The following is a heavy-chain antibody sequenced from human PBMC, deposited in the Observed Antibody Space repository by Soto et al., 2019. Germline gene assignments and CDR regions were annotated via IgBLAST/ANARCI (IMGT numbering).Heavy chain of an antibody. Sequence: EVQVLESGGGLVQPGGSLRLSCAASGFTFSTYAMSWVRQAPGKGLEWVSSISGSAGSTYYAESVKGRFTVSRDNSKDTLYLQMNSLRAEDTDVYYCAKDAGRYCTSASCSAFPLLDYWGQGTLVTVSS. V-gene: IGHV3-23*01. CDR2: ISGSAGST. J-gene: IGHJ4*02. CDR3: AKDAGRYCTSASCSAFPLLDY. D-gene: IGHD2-2*01. CDR1: GFTFSTYA.